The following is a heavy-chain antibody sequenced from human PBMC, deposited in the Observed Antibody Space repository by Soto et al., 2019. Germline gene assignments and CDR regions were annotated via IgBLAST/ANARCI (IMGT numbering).Heavy chain of an antibody. CDR2: INPNSSGT. Sequence: GASVQVSCKASGCSLRGNYIHWVRQTPGQGLEWMGWINPNSSGTAYAQKFQGRVTMTRDTSLTTVYMQLNRLTSDDSAVYYCARDLIVDGPDNYAMDVWGQGTTVTVSS. D-gene: IGHD3-22*01. CDR1: GCSLRGNY. CDR3: ARDLIVDGPDNYAMDV. V-gene: IGHV1-2*02. J-gene: IGHJ6*02.